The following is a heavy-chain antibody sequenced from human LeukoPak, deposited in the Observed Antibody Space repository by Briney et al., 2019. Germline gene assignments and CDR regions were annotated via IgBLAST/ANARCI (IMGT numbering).Heavy chain of an antibody. CDR1: GFTFSSYS. CDR2: IGSSSSYI. CDR3: ARDLYGDFYFDY. D-gene: IGHD4-17*01. Sequence: GGSLRLSCAASGFTFSSYSMNWVRQAPGKGLEWVSSIGSSSSYIYYADSVKGRFTISRDNAKNSLYLQMNSLRAEDTAVYYCARDLYGDFYFDYWGQGTLVTVSS. V-gene: IGHV3-21*01. J-gene: IGHJ4*02.